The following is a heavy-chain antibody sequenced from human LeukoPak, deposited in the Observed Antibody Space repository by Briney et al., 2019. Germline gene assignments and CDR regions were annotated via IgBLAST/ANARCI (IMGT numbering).Heavy chain of an antibody. Sequence: GGSLRLSCAASGFTFSSYSMNWVRQAPGKGLEWVSYISSSSSNIYYADSVKGRFTISRDNSKNTLYLLMNSLREEDTAVYYCAKDNSSSWTFDYWGQGTLVTVSS. CDR2: ISSSSSNI. CDR3: AKDNSSSWTFDY. D-gene: IGHD6-13*01. CDR1: GFTFSSYS. J-gene: IGHJ4*02. V-gene: IGHV3-48*02.